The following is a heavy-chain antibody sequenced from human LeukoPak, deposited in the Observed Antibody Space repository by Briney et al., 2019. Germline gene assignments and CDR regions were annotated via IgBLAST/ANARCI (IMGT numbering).Heavy chain of an antibody. Sequence: ASVKVSCKASGYTFTGYYMHWVRQAPGQGLEWMGWINPNSGGTNYAQKFQGRVTMTRDTSISTAYMELSRLRSDDTAVYYCARDQEAYGGIPDCWGQGTLVTVSS. D-gene: IGHD4-23*01. V-gene: IGHV1-2*02. J-gene: IGHJ4*02. CDR2: INPNSGGT. CDR3: ARDQEAYGGIPDC. CDR1: GYTFTGYY.